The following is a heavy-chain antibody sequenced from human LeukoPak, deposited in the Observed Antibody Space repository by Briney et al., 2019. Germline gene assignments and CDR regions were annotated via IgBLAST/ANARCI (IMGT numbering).Heavy chain of an antibody. Sequence: GGSLRLSCAASGFTFSSYAMSWVRQAPGKGLEWVSVVSGSGGSTYYADSVKGRFTISRDNSKNTVYLQMNSLRVEATAVYFCAKRGIVIRAVIIIGFHKEAYYFDYWGQGILVTVSS. V-gene: IGHV3-23*01. CDR2: VSGSGGST. CDR1: GFTFSSYA. CDR3: AKRGIVIRAVIIIGFHKEAYYFDY. J-gene: IGHJ4*02. D-gene: IGHD3-10*01.